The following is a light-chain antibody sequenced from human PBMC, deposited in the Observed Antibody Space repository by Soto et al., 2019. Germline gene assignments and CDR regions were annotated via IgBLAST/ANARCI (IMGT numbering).Light chain of an antibody. CDR3: AAWDDSLNGVV. J-gene: IGLJ2*01. CDR1: SSNIGNNA. Sequence: QSVLTQPPSVSEAPRQRVTISCSGSSSNIGNNAVNWYQQLPGKAPKLLIYYDDLLPSGVSDRFSGFKSGTSASLVISGLQSEYEADYYCAAWDDSLNGVVFGEGTKLAVL. V-gene: IGLV1-36*01. CDR2: YDD.